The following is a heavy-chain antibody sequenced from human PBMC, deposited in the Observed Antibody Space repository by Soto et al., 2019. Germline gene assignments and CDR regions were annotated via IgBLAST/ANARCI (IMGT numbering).Heavy chain of an antibody. CDR3: ARYFDWLYLFDY. CDR2: IYYSGST. J-gene: IGHJ4*02. Sequence: SETLSLTFTVSGGSISSGGYYWSWIRQHPGKGLEWIGYIYYSGSTYYNPSLKSRVTISVDTSKNQFSLKLSSVTAADTAVYYCARYFDWLYLFDYWGQGTLVTVSS. D-gene: IGHD3-9*01. V-gene: IGHV4-31*03. CDR1: GGSISSGGYY.